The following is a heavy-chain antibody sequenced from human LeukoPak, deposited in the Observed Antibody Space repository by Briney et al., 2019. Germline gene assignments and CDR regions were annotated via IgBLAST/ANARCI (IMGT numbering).Heavy chain of an antibody. Sequence: SETLSLTCTVSGGSISSSSDSWGWTRQPPEKGLEWIGSIYYSGSTYYNPSLKSRVTISVDTSKNQFSLKLSSVTAADMAVYYCARRMCGGIYYSGINDAFDIWGQGTMVTVYS. CDR1: GGSISSSSDS. CDR3: ARRMCGGIYYSGINDAFDI. V-gene: IGHV4-39*01. CDR2: IYYSGST. D-gene: IGHD2-15*01. J-gene: IGHJ3*02.